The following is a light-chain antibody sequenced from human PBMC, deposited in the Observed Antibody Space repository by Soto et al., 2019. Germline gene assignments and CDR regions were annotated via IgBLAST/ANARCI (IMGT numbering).Light chain of an antibody. CDR2: EVT. CDR3: SSFRSGGTRVL. J-gene: IGLJ2*01. CDR1: SNDVGAYKY. Sequence: QSVLTQPASVSGSPGQSITISCTGTSNDVGAYKYVSWYQQQPDKAPKLIIYEVTNRPSGISYRFSGSKSGNTASLTISGLQVEDEADYYCSSFRSGGTRVLFGGGTKLTVL. V-gene: IGLV2-14*01.